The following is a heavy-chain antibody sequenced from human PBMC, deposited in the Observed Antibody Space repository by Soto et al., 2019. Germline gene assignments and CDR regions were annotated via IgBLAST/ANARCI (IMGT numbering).Heavy chain of an antibody. CDR1: GGSISTSSQC. J-gene: IGHJ5*02. D-gene: IGHD4-17*01. V-gene: IGHV4-39*01. CDR2: IYNSGST. CDR3: ARLPPDYADGTGWCEP. Sequence: QLQLQESGPGLVKPSETLSLTCNVSGGSISTSSQCWSWSRQPPGKGLEWIGSIYNSGSTYYNPSHRNQVTMALFTPKNQCSLRLSSVPATAAAIYSCARLPPDYADGTGWCEPWGQGSQVTVYS.